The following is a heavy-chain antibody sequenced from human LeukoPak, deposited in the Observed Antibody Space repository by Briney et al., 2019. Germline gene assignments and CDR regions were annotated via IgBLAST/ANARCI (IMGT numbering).Heavy chain of an antibody. CDR3: AKVSRGYYYVFDY. V-gene: IGHV3-66*01. D-gene: IGHD3-22*01. CDR1: GSTVSSNY. Sequence: GGSLRLSCAASGSTVSSNYMSWVRQAPGKGLEWVSVIYSGDNTYYADSVKGRFTISRDISKNTLYLQMNSLRAEDTAVYYCAKVSRGYYYVFDYWGQGTLVTVSS. J-gene: IGHJ4*02. CDR2: IYSGDNT.